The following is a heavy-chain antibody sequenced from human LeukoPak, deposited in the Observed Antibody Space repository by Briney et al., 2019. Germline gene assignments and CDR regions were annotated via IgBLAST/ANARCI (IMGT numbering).Heavy chain of an antibody. Sequence: SETLSLTCTVSGGSISSYYWSWIRQPPGKGLEWIGYIYYSGSTNYNPSLKSRVTISVDTSKNQFSLKLSSVTAADTAVYYCARHPILTVSVYAFDIWGQGTMVTVSS. D-gene: IGHD3-9*01. CDR3: ARHPILTVSVYAFDI. V-gene: IGHV4-59*08. CDR1: GGSISSYY. CDR2: IYYSGST. J-gene: IGHJ3*02.